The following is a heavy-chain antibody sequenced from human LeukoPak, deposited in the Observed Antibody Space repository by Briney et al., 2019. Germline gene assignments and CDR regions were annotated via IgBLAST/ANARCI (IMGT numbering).Heavy chain of an antibody. Sequence: SQTLSLTCTVSGGSISSGGYYWSWIRQHPGKGLEWVGYIYYSGSTYYNPSLKSRVTISVDTSKNQFSLKLSSVTAADTAVYYCASLNTAMRNFDYWGQGTLVTVSS. CDR2: IYYSGST. J-gene: IGHJ4*02. D-gene: IGHD5-18*01. CDR3: ASLNTAMRNFDY. CDR1: GGSISSGGYY. V-gene: IGHV4-31*03.